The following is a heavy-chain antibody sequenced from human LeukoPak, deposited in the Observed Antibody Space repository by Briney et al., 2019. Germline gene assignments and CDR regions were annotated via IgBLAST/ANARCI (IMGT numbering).Heavy chain of an antibody. Sequence: ASVKVSCKASGYTFTNYDISWVRQAPGQGLEWMEWISAYNNNTNYAQKFQGRVTMTTDTSTSTAYMELRSLRSDDTAVYYCAREGDYGEFDYWGQGTLVTVSS. CDR3: AREGDYGEFDY. CDR1: GYTFTNYD. CDR2: ISAYNNNT. D-gene: IGHD4-17*01. V-gene: IGHV1-18*01. J-gene: IGHJ4*02.